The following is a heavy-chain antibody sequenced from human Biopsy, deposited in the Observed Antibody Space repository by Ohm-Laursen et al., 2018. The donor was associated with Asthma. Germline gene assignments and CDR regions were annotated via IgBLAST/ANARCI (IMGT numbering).Heavy chain of an antibody. Sequence: GTLSLTCTVSGGSISGFYWSWIRQPPGKGLEWIGYIYYTGTTNYNPSLKSRVSISVDTSKNQFSLRLNSVTAADTAVYYCARGPNYHGSGRAPIGMDVWGQGTTVTVSS. J-gene: IGHJ6*02. CDR2: IYYTGTT. CDR3: ARGPNYHGSGRAPIGMDV. V-gene: IGHV4-59*01. D-gene: IGHD3-10*01. CDR1: GGSISGFY.